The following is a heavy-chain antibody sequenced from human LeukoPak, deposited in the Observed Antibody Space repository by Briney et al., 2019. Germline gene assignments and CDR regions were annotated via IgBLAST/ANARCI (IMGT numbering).Heavy chain of an antibody. J-gene: IGHJ4*02. CDR1: GFTFGSYT. Sequence: GGSLRLSCAASGFTFGSYTLNWVRQPPGGGLEWVSSISGNSDDIHYADSVKGRFTISRDNAKNSLYLQMSSLRAEDTAVYYCARSSVVIAAAGSFDYWGQGTLVTVSS. V-gene: IGHV3-21*01. CDR2: ISGNSDDI. CDR3: ARSSVVIAAAGSFDY. D-gene: IGHD6-13*01.